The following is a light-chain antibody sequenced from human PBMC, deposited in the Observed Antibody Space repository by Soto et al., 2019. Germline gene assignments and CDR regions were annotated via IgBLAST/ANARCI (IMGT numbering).Light chain of an antibody. CDR1: SSDVGGYNY. CDR3: SSYTSRSTLV. V-gene: IGLV2-14*03. J-gene: IGLJ2*01. CDR2: DVS. Sequence: QSVLTQPASVSGSPGQSITISCTGTSSDVGGYNYVSWYQHHPGKAPKLMIYDVSNRPSGVSNRFSGSKSGNTASLTISGLQAEDEADYYCSSYTSRSTLVFGAGTKVTVL.